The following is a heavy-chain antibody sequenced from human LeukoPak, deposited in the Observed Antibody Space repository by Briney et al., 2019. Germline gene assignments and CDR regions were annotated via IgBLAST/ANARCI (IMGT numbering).Heavy chain of an antibody. CDR2: ISYDGDNK. V-gene: IGHV3-30-3*01. CDR1: GFTFSNNA. CDR3: ARVGASSGYRDGWATVGY. Sequence: GGSLRLSCAASGFTFSNNAVHLVRQAPGKGLEWVAVISYDGDNKYYADSVKGRFTISRDNSKNTLYLQMNSLRAEYTAVYYRARVGASSGYRDGWATVGYWGQGTLVTVSS. D-gene: IGHD3-22*01. J-gene: IGHJ4*02.